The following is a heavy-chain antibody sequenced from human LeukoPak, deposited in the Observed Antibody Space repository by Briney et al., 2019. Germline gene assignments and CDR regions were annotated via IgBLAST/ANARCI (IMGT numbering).Heavy chain of an antibody. CDR1: GGTFSSYA. J-gene: IGHJ5*02. CDR2: IIPIFGTA. Sequence: ASVKVSCKASGGTFSSYAISWVRQAPGQGLEWMGGIIPIFGTANYAQKFQGRVTITADESTSTAYMELSSLRSEDTAVYCCARDLGAARFLEWLGVDNWFDPWGQGTLVTVSS. D-gene: IGHD3-3*01. V-gene: IGHV1-69*13. CDR3: ARDLGAARFLEWLGVDNWFDP.